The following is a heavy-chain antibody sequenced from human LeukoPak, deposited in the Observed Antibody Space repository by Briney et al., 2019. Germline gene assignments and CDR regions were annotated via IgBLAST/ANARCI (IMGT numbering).Heavy chain of an antibody. D-gene: IGHD6-6*01. CDR2: IHASGPT. CDR3: ARHDAGIAARPFDN. CDR1: GGSISTYY. Sequence: SETLSLTCTVSGGSISTYYWSWIRRPPGKGLEWIAYIHASGPTNYNPSLKSRVTISVDTSKNQFSLKLSSVTAADTAVYYCARHDAGIAARPFDNWGQGTLVTVSS. V-gene: IGHV4-4*09. J-gene: IGHJ4*02.